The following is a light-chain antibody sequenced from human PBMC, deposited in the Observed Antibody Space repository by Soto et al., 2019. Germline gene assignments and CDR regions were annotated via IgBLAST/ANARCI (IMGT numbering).Light chain of an antibody. CDR2: GAS. CDR3: QQYGSSPPWT. CDR1: QSVSSSF. Sequence: EIGLTQSPGTLSLSPGERATLSCRASQSVSSSFLAWYQQKPGQAPRLLIYGASSRATGISDRFSGSGSGTDFTLTISRLEPEDFAVYYCQQYGSSPPWTFGQGTKVEIK. V-gene: IGKV3-20*01. J-gene: IGKJ1*01.